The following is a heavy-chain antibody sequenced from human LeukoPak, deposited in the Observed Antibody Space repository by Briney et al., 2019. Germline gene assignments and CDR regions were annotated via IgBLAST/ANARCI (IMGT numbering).Heavy chain of an antibody. CDR1: GFTFGDYA. J-gene: IGHJ4*02. D-gene: IGHD7-27*01. CDR3: TRDRGSSTLGDY. CDR2: IRSKAFGETA. Sequence: GGSLRLSCTVSGFTFGDYAINWVRQAPGKGLEWVGFIRSKAFGETAEYAASVKGRFTISRDDSKSIAYPQMNSLKTEDTAVYYCTRDRGSSTLGDYWGQGTLVTVSS. V-gene: IGHV3-49*04.